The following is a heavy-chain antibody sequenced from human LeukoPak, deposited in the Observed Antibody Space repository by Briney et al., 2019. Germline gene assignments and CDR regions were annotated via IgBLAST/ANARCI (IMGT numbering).Heavy chain of an antibody. CDR3: ARGVAYYYGSGSYYNGPDY. D-gene: IGHD3-10*01. Sequence: SETLSLTCTVSGGSISSYYWSRIRQPPGKGLEWIGYIYYSGSTNYNPSLKSRVTISVDTSKNQFSLKLSSVTAADTAVYYCARGVAYYYGSGSYYNGPDYWGQGTLVTVSS. J-gene: IGHJ4*02. CDR1: GGSISSYY. CDR2: IYYSGST. V-gene: IGHV4-59*01.